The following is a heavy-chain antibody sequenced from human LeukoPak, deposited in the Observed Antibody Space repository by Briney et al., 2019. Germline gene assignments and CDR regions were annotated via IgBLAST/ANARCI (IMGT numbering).Heavy chain of an antibody. CDR2: VYYSGST. CDR3: ARGRYCSADICSGGDAFDI. J-gene: IGHJ3*02. CDR1: GGSISRHY. Sequence: PSEALSLTCTVSGGSISRHYWSWIRQPPGKGLEWIGYVYYSGSTNYNPSLKSRVTISVDASKNQFSLKLSSVTAADTAVYYCARGRYCSADICSGGDAFDIWGQGTMVSVSS. V-gene: IGHV4-59*11. D-gene: IGHD2-15*01.